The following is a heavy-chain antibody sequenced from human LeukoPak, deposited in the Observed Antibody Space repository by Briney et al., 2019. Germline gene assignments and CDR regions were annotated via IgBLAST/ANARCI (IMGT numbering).Heavy chain of an antibody. V-gene: IGHV3-23*01. J-gene: IGHJ4*02. CDR3: AKANYSGSYYFDS. CDR1: GFTFSRSA. Sequence: GGSLRLSCAASGFTFSRSAMNWVRQAPGKGLEWVSSFNASGGTTYYADSVKGRFTISRDNSKNTLSVQMNSLRAEDTAVYYCAKANYSGSYYFDSWGQGTLVTVSS. D-gene: IGHD1-26*01. CDR2: FNASGGTT.